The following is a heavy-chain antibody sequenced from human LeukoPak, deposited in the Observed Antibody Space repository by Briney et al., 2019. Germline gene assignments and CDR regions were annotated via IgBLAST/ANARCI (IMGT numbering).Heavy chain of an antibody. Sequence: SVKVSCKASGGTLSSYAINWVRQAPGQGLEWMGGVIPIFGTANYAQKFQGRVTIIADESSTTAYMELSSLRSEDTAVYYCARREGTFGTYFDYWGQGTLVTVSS. CDR2: VIPIFGTA. J-gene: IGHJ4*02. CDR3: ARREGTFGTYFDY. D-gene: IGHD3-10*01. V-gene: IGHV1-69*13. CDR1: GGTLSSYA.